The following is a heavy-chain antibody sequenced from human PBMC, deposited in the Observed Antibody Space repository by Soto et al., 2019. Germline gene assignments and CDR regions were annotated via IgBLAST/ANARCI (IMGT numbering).Heavy chain of an antibody. V-gene: IGHV1-18*01. D-gene: IGHD1-1*01. Sequence: QVQLVQSGAEVKKPGASVKVSCKASGYTFSTYGFSWVRQAPGQGLEWMGWIGAYNDDTNYAQNFQGRVTMTTDTSTTTSYKELRNLRSDDTTVYFCARDWRRAEGFDPWGHGTLVTVSS. J-gene: IGHJ5*02. CDR1: GYTFSTYG. CDR2: IGAYNDDT. CDR3: ARDWRRAEGFDP.